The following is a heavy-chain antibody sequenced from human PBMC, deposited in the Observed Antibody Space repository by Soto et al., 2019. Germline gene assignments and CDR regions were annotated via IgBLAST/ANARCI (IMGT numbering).Heavy chain of an antibody. CDR2: IWYDGSNK. D-gene: IGHD3-22*01. Sequence: GGSLRLSCAASGFTFSSYGMHWVRQAPGKGLEWVAVIWYDGSNKYYADSVKGRFTISRDNSKNTLYLQMNSLKTEDTAVYYCANLLTRSSVFAFDIWGQGTMVTVSS. CDR3: ANLLTRSSVFAFDI. J-gene: IGHJ3*02. CDR1: GFTFSSYG. V-gene: IGHV3-33*06.